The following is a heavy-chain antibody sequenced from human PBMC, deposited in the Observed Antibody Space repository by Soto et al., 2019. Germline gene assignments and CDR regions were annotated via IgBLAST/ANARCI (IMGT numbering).Heavy chain of an antibody. CDR1: GFTFGGYW. Sequence: EVQLVESGGGLVQPGGSLRLSCAASGFTFGGYWMSWVRQASGKGLEWVANINQDGSETYYVDSVKGRFTISRDNAKNSLYLQMNSLRAEDTAVYYCARGDKYSGDYWGQGTLVTVSS. CDR3: ARGDKYSGDY. V-gene: IGHV3-7*05. J-gene: IGHJ4*02. D-gene: IGHD5-18*01. CDR2: INQDGSET.